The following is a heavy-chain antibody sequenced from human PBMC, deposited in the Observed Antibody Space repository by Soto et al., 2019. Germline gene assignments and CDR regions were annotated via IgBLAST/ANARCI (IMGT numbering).Heavy chain of an antibody. CDR2: IYGGGST. CDR1: GFTVRTCC. D-gene: IGHD3-3*02. V-gene: IGHV3-53*01. J-gene: IGHJ6*01. Sequence: TGESLRLSRGGSGFTVRTCCNIVCRQLPEKGLEWVSVIYGGGSTYYADPVKGRFTISRDTSKNTLYLQMNSLRAEDTAVYYCANTFFVRSYYYH. CDR3: ANTFFVRSYYYH.